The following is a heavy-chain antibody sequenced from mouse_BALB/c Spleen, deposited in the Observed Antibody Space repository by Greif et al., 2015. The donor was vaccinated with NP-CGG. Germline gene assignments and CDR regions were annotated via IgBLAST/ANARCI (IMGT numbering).Heavy chain of an antibody. J-gene: IGHJ4*01. Sequence: VQVVESGPGLVAPSQSLSITCTVSGFSLTSYGVHWVRQPPGKGLEWLGVIWAGGSTNYNSALMSRLSISKDNSKSXVFLKMNSLQTDDTAMYYCARDLEDYAMDYWGQGTSVTVSS. V-gene: IGHV2-9*02. CDR2: IWAGGST. CDR1: GFSLTSYG. CDR3: ARDLEDYAMDY.